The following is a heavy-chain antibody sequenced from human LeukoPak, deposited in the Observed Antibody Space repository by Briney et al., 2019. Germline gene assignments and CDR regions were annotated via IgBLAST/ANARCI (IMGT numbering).Heavy chain of an antibody. V-gene: IGHV1-69*04. D-gene: IGHD1-26*01. CDR1: GGTFSSYA. J-gene: IGHJ3*02. Sequence: ASVKVSCKASGGTFSSYAISWVRQAPGQGLEWMGRIIPILGIANYAQKFQGRVTITADKSTSTAYMELSSLRSEDTAVYYCASGGSAGSDAFDIWGQGTMVTVSS. CDR2: IIPILGIA. CDR3: ASGGSAGSDAFDI.